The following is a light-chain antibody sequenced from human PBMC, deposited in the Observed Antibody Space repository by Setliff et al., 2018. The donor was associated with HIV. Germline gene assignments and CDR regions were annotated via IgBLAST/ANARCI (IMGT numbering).Light chain of an antibody. V-gene: IGLV1-44*01. CDR1: SSNIGSNT. J-gene: IGLJ1*01. CDR3: ASWEDSLTRLYV. Sequence: QSVLTQPPSASGTPGQRITISCSGSSSNIGSNTVNWYQQFLGTAPKLLISGDHQRPSGVPDRLSGSKSGTSASLAISGLQSEDDANYYCASWEDSLTRLYVFGTGTKVTVL. CDR2: GDH.